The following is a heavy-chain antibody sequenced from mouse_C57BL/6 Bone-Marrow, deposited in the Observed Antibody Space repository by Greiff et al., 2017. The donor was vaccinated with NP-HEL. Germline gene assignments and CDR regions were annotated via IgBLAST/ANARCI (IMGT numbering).Heavy chain of an antibody. V-gene: IGHV1-55*01. Sequence: VQLQQPGAELVKPGASVKMSCKASGYTFTSYWITWVKQRPGEGLEWIGDIYPGSGSTNYNEKFKRKATLTVDTSSSAAYMQLSSLTSEDSAVYYCARNYYGSSRAYWGQGTLVTVSA. J-gene: IGHJ3*01. CDR3: ARNYYGSSRAY. CDR1: GYTFTSYW. D-gene: IGHD1-1*01. CDR2: IYPGSGST.